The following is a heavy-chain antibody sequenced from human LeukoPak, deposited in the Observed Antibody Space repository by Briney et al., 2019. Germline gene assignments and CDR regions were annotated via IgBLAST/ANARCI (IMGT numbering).Heavy chain of an antibody. CDR2: IYYSGST. CDR3: ARVRREVNSYGYSYYFDY. D-gene: IGHD5-18*01. V-gene: IGHV4-59*01. Sequence: PSETLSLTCTVSGGSISSYYWSWIRQPPGKGLEWIGYIYYSGSTNYNPSLKSRVTISVDTSKNQFSLKLSSVTAADTAVYYCARVRREVNSYGYSYYFDYWGQGTLVTVSP. CDR1: GGSISSYY. J-gene: IGHJ4*02.